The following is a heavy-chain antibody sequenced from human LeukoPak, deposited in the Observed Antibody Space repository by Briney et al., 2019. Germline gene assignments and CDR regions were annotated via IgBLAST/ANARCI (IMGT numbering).Heavy chain of an antibody. CDR1: GGSISSNYYY. V-gene: IGHV4-39*01. CDR2: IHYSGTT. J-gene: IGHJ4*02. D-gene: IGHD3-10*01. Sequence: SETLSLTCTVSGGSISSNYYYWVWIRQPPGKGLEWIGSIHYSGTTCYNPSLKSRVTISVDTSNNQFFLELSSVTAADTAVYFCASYYASGSSRFDYWGQGTLVTVSS. CDR3: ASYYASGSSRFDY.